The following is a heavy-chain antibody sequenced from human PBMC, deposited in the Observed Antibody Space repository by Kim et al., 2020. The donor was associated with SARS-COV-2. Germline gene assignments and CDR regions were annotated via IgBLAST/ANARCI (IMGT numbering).Heavy chain of an antibody. CDR3: AKEGYSSGCFDY. V-gene: IGHV3-30*02. J-gene: IGHJ4*02. Sequence: YYADSVKGRFTISRDNSKTTLYLQMNSLRAEDTAVYYCAKEGYSSGCFDYWGQGTLVTVSS. D-gene: IGHD6-19*01.